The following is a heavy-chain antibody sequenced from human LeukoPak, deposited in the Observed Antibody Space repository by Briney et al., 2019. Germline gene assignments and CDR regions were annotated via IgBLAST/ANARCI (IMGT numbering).Heavy chain of an antibody. V-gene: IGHV3-23*01. CDR1: GFTFSSYA. CDR2: LSDSGGST. CDR3: ASLGSQDFDY. D-gene: IGHD1-26*01. Sequence: GGSLRLSCAASGFTFSSYAMSWVRQAPGKGLEWVSALSDSGGSTYYADSVKGRFTISRDNSKNTLYLQMNSLRAEDTAVYYCASLGSQDFDYWGQGTLVTVSS. J-gene: IGHJ4*02.